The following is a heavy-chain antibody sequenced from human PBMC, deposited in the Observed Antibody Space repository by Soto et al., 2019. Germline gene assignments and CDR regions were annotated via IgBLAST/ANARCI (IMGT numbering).Heavy chain of an antibody. CDR2: VSSDGRQK. D-gene: IGHD4-4*01. J-gene: IGHJ1*01. CDR1: GFIFSDYA. Sequence: QAQLVESGGGVVQPGRSLRLSCVLSGFIFSDYAMHWVRQTPGKGREGVAMVSSDGRQKFYTDSVKGRFTISKEFSNNTLVLPVNSLRPDDSGTSFCTRDARPYSIYRGGGVGLWGQGTLVTVSS. V-gene: IGHV3-30*03. CDR3: TRDARPYSIYRGGGVGL.